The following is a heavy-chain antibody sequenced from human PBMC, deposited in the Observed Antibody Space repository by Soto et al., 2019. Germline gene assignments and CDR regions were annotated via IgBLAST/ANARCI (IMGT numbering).Heavy chain of an antibody. CDR1: GYTFTGYY. CDR3: ASAQGYSSSWPMGVWFDS. CDR2: INPNSGGT. D-gene: IGHD6-13*01. Sequence: ASVKVSCKASGYTFTGYYMHCVRQAPGQGLEWMGWINPNSGGTNYAQMFQGMVTMTRDSSLSTAYLELSTLTSDDTPGYYCASAQGYSSSWPMGVWFDSWGQGTMVTVYS. J-gene: IGHJ5*01. V-gene: IGHV1-2*02.